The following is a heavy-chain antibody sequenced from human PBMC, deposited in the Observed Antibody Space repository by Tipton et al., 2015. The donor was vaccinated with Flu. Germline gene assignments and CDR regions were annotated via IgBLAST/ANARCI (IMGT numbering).Heavy chain of an antibody. CDR3: ARPLIQHVDDGLDI. V-gene: IGHV5-51*03. D-gene: IGHD3-16*01. J-gene: IGHJ3*02. Sequence: QSGAEVKKPGESLKISCKASGYTFSDYWIGWVRQKPGRGLEWMGFIYPDDSDTRYSPSIQGQVTISADKSISTAYLQWSSLKASDTAIYYCARPLIQHVDDGLDIWGQGTMVTVSS. CDR1: GYTFSDYW. CDR2: IYPDDSDT.